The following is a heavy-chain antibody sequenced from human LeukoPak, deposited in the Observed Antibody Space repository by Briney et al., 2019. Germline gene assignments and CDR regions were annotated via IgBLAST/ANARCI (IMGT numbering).Heavy chain of an antibody. CDR3: ARLYASGSSPFDY. Sequence: GGSLRLSCAGSGFTFSDFWMTWVRQTPGKGLEWVANIKEDGTEKNLVDSVKCRFTISRDNTKNSLYLQMNSLRAEDTAIFYCARLYASGSSPFDYWGQGTLVTVSS. D-gene: IGHD3-10*01. CDR1: GFTFSDFW. CDR2: IKEDGTEK. V-gene: IGHV3-7*03. J-gene: IGHJ4*02.